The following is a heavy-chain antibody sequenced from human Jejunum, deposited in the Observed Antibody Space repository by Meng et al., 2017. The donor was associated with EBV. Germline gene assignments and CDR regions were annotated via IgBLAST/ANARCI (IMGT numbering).Heavy chain of an antibody. CDR1: GFTFSDSY. J-gene: IGHJ5*02. Sequence: QVQLVESGGGWVKAGGALRLSCAASGFTFSDSYMSWIRQAPGKGLEWISYISSRGTTIYYVDSVKGRFTNSRDNTKNSVYLQMHSLRVEDTAVYYCAKGDYGGNSWGQGTLVTVSS. CDR2: ISSRGTTI. CDR3: AKGDYGGNS. D-gene: IGHD4-23*01. V-gene: IGHV3-11*01.